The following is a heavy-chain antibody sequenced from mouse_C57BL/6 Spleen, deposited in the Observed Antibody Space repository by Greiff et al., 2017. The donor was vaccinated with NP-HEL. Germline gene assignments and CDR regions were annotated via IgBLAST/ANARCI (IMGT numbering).Heavy chain of an antibody. Sequence: EVQLQQSGPVLVKPGASVKMSCKASGYTFTDYYMNWVKQSHGKSLEWIGVINPYNGGTSYNQKFKGKATLTVDTSSSTAYMELNSLTSEDSAVYYCARRNGKVDLAMDYWGQGTSVTVSS. J-gene: IGHJ4*01. CDR3: ARRNGKVDLAMDY. V-gene: IGHV1-19*01. CDR2: INPYNGGT. D-gene: IGHD2-1*01. CDR1: GYTFTDYY.